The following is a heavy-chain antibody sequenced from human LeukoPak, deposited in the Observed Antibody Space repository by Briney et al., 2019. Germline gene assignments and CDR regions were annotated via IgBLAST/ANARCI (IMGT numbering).Heavy chain of an antibody. Sequence: PGGSLRLSCAASGFTFSSYSMNWVRQAPGKGLEWVSSISSSSSYIYYADSVKGRFTISRDNAKNSLYLQMNSLRAEDTAVYYCARVTQQLATGFDYWGQGTLVTVSS. CDR2: ISSSSSYI. D-gene: IGHD6-13*01. V-gene: IGHV3-21*01. CDR1: GFTFSSYS. CDR3: ARVTQQLATGFDY. J-gene: IGHJ4*02.